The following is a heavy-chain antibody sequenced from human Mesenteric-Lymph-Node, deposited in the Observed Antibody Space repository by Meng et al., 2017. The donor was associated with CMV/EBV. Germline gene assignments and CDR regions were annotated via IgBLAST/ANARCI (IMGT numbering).Heavy chain of an antibody. CDR2: INHSGST. CDR3: ARHQRWLKSEGGFNY. CDR1: GRSFLGSY. V-gene: IGHV4-34*01. D-gene: IGHD4-23*01. J-gene: IGHJ4*02. Sequence: QVALRQWGAGLVDASRAPALPCAVYGRSFLGSYWSWIRPPPGKGLEWIGEINHSGSTNYNPSLKSRVTIAVDTSKNQFSLKLSYVTAADTAVYYCARHQRWLKSEGGFNYWGQGTLVTVSS.